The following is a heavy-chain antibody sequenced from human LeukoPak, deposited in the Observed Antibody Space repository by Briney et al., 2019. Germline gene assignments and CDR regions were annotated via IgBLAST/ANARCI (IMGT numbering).Heavy chain of an antibody. CDR3: ARFVVVPAAVGYYFDY. Sequence: SETLSLTCTVSGGSISSYYWSWIRQPPGKGLEWIGYIYYSGSTNYNPSLKSRVTISVDTSKNQFSLKLSSVTAADTAVYYCARFVVVPAAVGYYFDYWGQGTLVTVSS. CDR1: GGSISSYY. D-gene: IGHD2-2*01. J-gene: IGHJ4*02. CDR2: IYYSGST. V-gene: IGHV4-59*08.